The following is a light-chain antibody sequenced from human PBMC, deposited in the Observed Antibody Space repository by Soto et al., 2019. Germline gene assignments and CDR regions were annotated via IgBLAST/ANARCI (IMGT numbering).Light chain of an antibody. CDR1: SSNIGSNT. V-gene: IGLV1-44*01. CDR3: AAWDDSLNGWV. CDR2: SNN. J-gene: IGLJ3*02. Sequence: QSVLTQPPSASGTPGQRVTISCSGRSSNIGSNTVNWYQHLPGTAPKLLIYSNNQRPSGVPDRFSGSKAGTSASLAISGLQSEDESDYYCAAWDDSLNGWVFGGGTKVTVL.